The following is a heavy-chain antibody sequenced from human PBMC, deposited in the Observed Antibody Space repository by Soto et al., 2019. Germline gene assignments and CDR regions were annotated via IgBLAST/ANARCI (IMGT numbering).Heavy chain of an antibody. Sequence: QVQLQESGPGLVKPSETLSLTCIVSGGSVSSGNYYWNWIRQPPGKGLEWIGYIYSSGSTKYSPGLKSRVTISADTSKKQVSLNMRSVIAADTGVYYCARNYDSSGYYYYAMDVWGQGTTVTVSS. D-gene: IGHD3-22*01. CDR3: ARNYDSSGYYYYAMDV. CDR2: IYSSGST. J-gene: IGHJ6*02. CDR1: GGSVSSGNYY. V-gene: IGHV4-61*01.